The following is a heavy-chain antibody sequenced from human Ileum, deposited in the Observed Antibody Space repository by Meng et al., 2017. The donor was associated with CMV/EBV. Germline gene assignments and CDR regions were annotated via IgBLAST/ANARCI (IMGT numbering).Heavy chain of an antibody. CDR1: GGSISSSTW. CDR3: ARRGIIVATSFDY. Sequence: VSGGSISSSTWWSWVRQPPGKGLEWIGEIYHSGSTNYNPSLKSRVTISVDKSKNQFSLKLSSVTAADTAVYYCARRGIIVATSFDYWGQGTLVTVSS. CDR2: IYHSGST. D-gene: IGHD5-12*01. J-gene: IGHJ4*02. V-gene: IGHV4-4*02.